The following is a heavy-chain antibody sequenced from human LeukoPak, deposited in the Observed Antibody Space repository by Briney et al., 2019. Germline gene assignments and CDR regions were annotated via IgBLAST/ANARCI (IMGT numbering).Heavy chain of an antibody. CDR3: ARDYGGGYFDY. V-gene: IGHV3-7*03. CDR1: GFTFSSNW. J-gene: IGHJ4*02. D-gene: IGHD4-17*01. CDR2: IKPDGSAE. Sequence: GGSLRLSCATSGFTFSSNWMSWVRHVPGRGLDWVANIKPDGSAEYYAASVKGRFTVSRDNAKNSLYLQMNSLRAEDTAVYYCARDYGGGYFDYWGQGTLVTVSS.